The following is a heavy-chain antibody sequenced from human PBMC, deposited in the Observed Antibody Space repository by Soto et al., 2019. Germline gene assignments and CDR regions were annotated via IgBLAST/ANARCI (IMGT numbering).Heavy chain of an antibody. CDR2: ISGSSSI. Sequence: EVQLVESGGGLVQPGGSLRVSCAASGFTFSSYSINWVRQAPGKGLKWVSYISGSSSIYYADSVKGRFTISRDNAKNSLYLQMNSLRDEDTAVYYCARVGLGLFGMDVWGQGTTVTVSS. CDR1: GFTFSSYS. D-gene: IGHD3-16*01. CDR3: ARVGLGLFGMDV. V-gene: IGHV3-48*02. J-gene: IGHJ6*02.